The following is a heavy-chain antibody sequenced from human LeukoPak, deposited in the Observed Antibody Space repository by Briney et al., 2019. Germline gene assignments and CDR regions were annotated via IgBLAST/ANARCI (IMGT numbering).Heavy chain of an antibody. V-gene: IGHV3-7*04. CDR3: ARGRVLRYLDWLLDAFDI. Sequence: GGSLRLSCEASGFPFSSYAMNWVRQAPGKGLEWVANIKQDGSEKYYVDSVKGRFTISRDNAKNSLYLQMNSLRAEDAAVYYCARGRVLRYLDWLLDAFDIWGQGTMVTVSS. J-gene: IGHJ3*02. CDR2: IKQDGSEK. D-gene: IGHD3-9*01. CDR1: GFPFSSYA.